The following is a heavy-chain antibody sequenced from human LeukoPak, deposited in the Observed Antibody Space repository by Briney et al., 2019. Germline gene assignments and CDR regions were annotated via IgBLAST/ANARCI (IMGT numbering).Heavy chain of an antibody. CDR3: ARQPKSCAPGIFITGKACWFDS. V-gene: IGHV4-39*01. CDR1: DGSISSGYYY. J-gene: IGHJ5*01. Sequence: PSETLSLTCSVSDGSISSGYYYWAWIRQPPGKGPEWIGSIYYSGTTHPNSSLKSRVTISVDTSKNQFSLKLSSVTAADTAVYYCARQPKSCAPGIFITGKACWFDSWGQGTLVTVSP. D-gene: IGHD3-10*01. CDR2: IYYSGTT.